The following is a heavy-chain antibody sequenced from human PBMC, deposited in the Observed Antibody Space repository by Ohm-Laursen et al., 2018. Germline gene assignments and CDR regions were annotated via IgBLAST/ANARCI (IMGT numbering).Heavy chain of an antibody. CDR2: IYYSGST. J-gene: IGHJ4*02. Sequence: SDTLSLTYSVSGGSISSYYWTWIRQPPGKGLEWIGYIYYSGSTNYNPSLKSRVTISVDTSKNQFSRKLSSVTAADTAVYYCARQESSSWYPDYWGQGTLVTVSS. CDR1: GGSISSYY. CDR3: ARQESSSWYPDY. V-gene: IGHV4-59*08. D-gene: IGHD6-13*01.